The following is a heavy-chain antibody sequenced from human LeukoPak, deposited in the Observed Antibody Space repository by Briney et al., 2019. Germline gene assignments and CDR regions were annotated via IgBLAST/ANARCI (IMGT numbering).Heavy chain of an antibody. CDR3: ARSMVRGVIYWFDP. Sequence: ASVKVSCKASKYTFTDYSMHWVRQAPGQGLEWMGWINPNSGGTNYAQKFQGRVTMTRDTSIITAYMELSRLRSDDTAVYYCARSMVRGVIYWFDPWGQGTLVTVSS. V-gene: IGHV1-2*02. J-gene: IGHJ5*02. CDR2: INPNSGGT. D-gene: IGHD3-10*01. CDR1: KYTFTDYS.